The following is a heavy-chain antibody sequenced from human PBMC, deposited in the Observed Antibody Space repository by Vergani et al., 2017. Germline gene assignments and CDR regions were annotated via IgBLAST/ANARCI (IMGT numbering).Heavy chain of an antibody. V-gene: IGHV2-5*01. D-gene: IGHD4-17*01. CDR1: GFSLSTSGVG. CDR2: IYWNDDK. CDR3: ARTRLTVTTTGFDY. J-gene: IGHJ4*02. Sequence: QITLKESGPTLVKPTQTLTLTCTFSGFSLSTSGVGVGWIRQPPGKALDWLALIYWNDDKRYSPSLKSRLTITKYTSKNHVVLTMTNMYPVDTATYYCARTRLTVTTTGFDYWGQGTLVTVSS.